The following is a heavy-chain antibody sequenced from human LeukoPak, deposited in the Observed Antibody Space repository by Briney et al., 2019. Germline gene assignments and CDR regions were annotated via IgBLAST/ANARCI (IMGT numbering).Heavy chain of an antibody. V-gene: IGHV3-66*01. CDR1: GFTVSSNY. Sequence: GGSLRLSCAASGFTVSSNYMSWVRQAPGKGLEWVSVIYSGGSTYYADSVKGRFTISRDSSKNTLYLQMNSLRAEDTAVYYCARAWSRGNSYHYWGQGTLVTVSS. CDR3: ARAWSRGNSYHY. J-gene: IGHJ4*02. CDR2: IYSGGST. D-gene: IGHD4-23*01.